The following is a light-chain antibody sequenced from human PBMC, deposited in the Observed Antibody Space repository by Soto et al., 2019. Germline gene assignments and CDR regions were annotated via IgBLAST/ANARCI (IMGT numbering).Light chain of an antibody. CDR2: AAS. J-gene: IGKJ1*01. V-gene: IGKV1-39*01. CDR3: QHSYSSPPT. CDR1: QSISHH. Sequence: DSQMTQSPSSLAASVEDRGILTCRVSQSISHHLNWYHQKPAKAPKLLIFAASSLQSGVPSRFSRSRSGPYFTLTISSPQPEHFATYYCQHSYSSPPTFGQGTKVDIK.